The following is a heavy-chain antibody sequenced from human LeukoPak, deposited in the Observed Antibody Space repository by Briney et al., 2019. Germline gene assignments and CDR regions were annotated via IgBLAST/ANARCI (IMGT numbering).Heavy chain of an antibody. V-gene: IGHV4-59*08. Sequence: SETLSLTCTVSGGSISSYYWSWIRQPPGKGLEWIGYIYYSGSTNYNPSLKSRVTISVDTSKNQFSLKLSSVTAADTAVYYCARDGGGWYESWFDPWGQGTLVTVSS. CDR2: IYYSGST. J-gene: IGHJ5*02. D-gene: IGHD6-19*01. CDR3: ARDGGGWYESWFDP. CDR1: GGSISSYY.